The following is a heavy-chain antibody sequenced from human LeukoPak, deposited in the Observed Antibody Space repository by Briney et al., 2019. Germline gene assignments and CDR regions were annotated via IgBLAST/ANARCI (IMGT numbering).Heavy chain of an antibody. CDR3: ARGAPPDY. V-gene: IGHV3-30-3*01. J-gene: IGHJ4*02. Sequence: GGSLRLSCAASGLSFSGYAMHWVRQAPGKGLEWVAAISYDGSNQYYAESVKGRFTISRDDSENTLYLQMNSLRVEDTSLYYCARGAPPDYWGQGTLVTVSS. CDR1: GLSFSGYA. CDR2: ISYDGSNQ.